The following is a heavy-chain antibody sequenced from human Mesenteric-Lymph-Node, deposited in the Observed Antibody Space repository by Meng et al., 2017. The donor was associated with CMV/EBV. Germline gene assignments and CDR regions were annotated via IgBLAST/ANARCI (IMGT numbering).Heavy chain of an antibody. CDR1: GGSLSGYK. D-gene: IGHD2-15*01. CDR3: ARGHRAASFDY. Sequence: SETLSLTCAVYGGSLSGYKWKWIRQPPGKGLEWIGEIDHSGSTSYNPSLKSRVTISVDTSKNQFSLRLSSVTAADTAVYYCARGHRAASFDYWGQGTLVTVSS. J-gene: IGHJ4*02. V-gene: IGHV4-34*01. CDR2: IDHSGST.